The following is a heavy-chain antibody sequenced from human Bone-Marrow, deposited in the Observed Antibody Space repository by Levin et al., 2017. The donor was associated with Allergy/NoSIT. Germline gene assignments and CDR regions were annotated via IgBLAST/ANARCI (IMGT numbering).Heavy chain of an antibody. CDR2: ISYDGSNK. CDR3: ARAREMTGPSPNDY. D-gene: IGHD3-9*01. J-gene: IGHJ4*02. Sequence: SCAASGFTFSSYAMHWVRQAPGKGLEWVAVISYDGSNKYYADSVKGRFTISRDNSKNTLYLQMNSLRAEDTAVYYCARAREMTGPSPNDYWGQGTLVTVSS. V-gene: IGHV3-30-3*01. CDR1: GFTFSSYA.